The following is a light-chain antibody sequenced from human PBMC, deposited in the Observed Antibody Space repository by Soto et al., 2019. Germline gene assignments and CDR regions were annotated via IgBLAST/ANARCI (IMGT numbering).Light chain of an antibody. CDR3: QQYGRSPPMT. Sequence: EIVLTQSPGTLSLSPGERATLSCRASQSVSSNYLAGYQQKPGQAPRLLIYGASTRATGIPDRFSGSGSGTDFTLTISRLEPEDFAVYYCQQYGRSPPMTFGQGTRLEI. J-gene: IGKJ5*01. V-gene: IGKV3-20*01. CDR1: QSVSSNY. CDR2: GAS.